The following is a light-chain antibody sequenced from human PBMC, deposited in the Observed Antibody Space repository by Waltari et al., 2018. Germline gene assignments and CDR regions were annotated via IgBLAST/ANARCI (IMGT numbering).Light chain of an antibody. CDR2: AAS. CDR1: QDISTY. Sequence: DIQLTQSPSFLSASVGDRVPITCRASQDISTYLAWYQQKPGKAPKFLIYAASTLQSGVPSRFSGGGSGTEFTLTISSLQPEDFAIYHCQQVNSYPLTFGGGTKVEI. J-gene: IGKJ4*01. CDR3: QQVNSYPLT. V-gene: IGKV1-9*01.